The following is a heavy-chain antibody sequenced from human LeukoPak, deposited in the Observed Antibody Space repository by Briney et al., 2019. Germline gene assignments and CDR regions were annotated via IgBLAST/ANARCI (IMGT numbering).Heavy chain of an antibody. CDR2: IYYSGST. J-gene: IGHJ5*02. Sequence: PSETLPLTCTVSGGSISSYYWSWIRQPPGKGLEWIGYIYYSGSTNYNPSLKSRVTISVDTSKNQFSLKLSSVTAADTAVYYCARAIPYNWFDPWGQGTLVTVSS. CDR1: GGSISSYY. CDR3: ARAIPYNWFDP. D-gene: IGHD2-2*02. V-gene: IGHV4-59*01.